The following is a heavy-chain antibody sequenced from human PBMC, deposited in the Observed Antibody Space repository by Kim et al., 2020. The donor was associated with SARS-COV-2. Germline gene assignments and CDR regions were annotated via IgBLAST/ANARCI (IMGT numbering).Heavy chain of an antibody. J-gene: IGHJ6*02. D-gene: IGHD6-13*01. CDR1: GDSVSSNSAA. CDR2: TYYRSKWYN. CDR3: ARVGLSQQLVLNYYGMDV. Sequence: SQTLSLTCAISGDSVSSNSAAWSWIRQSPSRGLEWLGRTYYRSKWYNDYAVSVKSRITINPDTSKNQFSLQLNSVTPEDTAVYYCARVGLSQQLVLNYYGMDVWGQGTTVTVSS. V-gene: IGHV6-1*01.